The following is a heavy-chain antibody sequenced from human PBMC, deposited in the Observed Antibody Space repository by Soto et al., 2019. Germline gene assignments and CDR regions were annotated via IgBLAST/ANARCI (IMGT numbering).Heavy chain of an antibody. CDR3: ARGLVNWNYAGSDY. Sequence: QVQLVQSGAEVKKPGASVKVSCKASGYTFTSYDINWVRQATGQGLEWMGWMNPNSGNTGYAQKFQGRVTMTRNTSMSTAYMELSSLRSEDTAVYYCARGLVNWNYAGSDYWGQGTLVTVSS. V-gene: IGHV1-8*01. D-gene: IGHD1-7*01. CDR1: GYTFTSYD. J-gene: IGHJ4*02. CDR2: MNPNSGNT.